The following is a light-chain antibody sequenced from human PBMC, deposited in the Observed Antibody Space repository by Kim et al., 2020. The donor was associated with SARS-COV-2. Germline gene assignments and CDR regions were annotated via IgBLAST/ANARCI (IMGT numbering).Light chain of an antibody. CDR1: QSGSSS. J-gene: IGKJ4*01. V-gene: IGKV3-15*01. Sequence: VSPGERAALVCRASQSGSSSLAWYQQKAGQAPRLLIYGASTRATGIPARFSGSGSGTEFTLTISSLQSEDFAVYYCQQYNNWPLTFGGGTKVDIK. CDR3: QQYNNWPLT. CDR2: GAS.